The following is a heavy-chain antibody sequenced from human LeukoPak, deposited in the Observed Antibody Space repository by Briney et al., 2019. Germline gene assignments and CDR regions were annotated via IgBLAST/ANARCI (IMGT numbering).Heavy chain of an antibody. CDR2: ISGAGNKK. D-gene: IGHD6-13*01. J-gene: IGHJ4*02. CDR1: GLTFYGYW. Sequence: GGSLRLSCEASGLTFYGYWMHWFRQLPGKGLVWVSEISGAGNKKNYADSVRGRFTVSRDNAKDTVYLQMDSLRVEDTAVYYCARGTVGAPGIDYWGQGTLVSVSS. V-gene: IGHV3-74*01. CDR3: ARGTVGAPGIDY.